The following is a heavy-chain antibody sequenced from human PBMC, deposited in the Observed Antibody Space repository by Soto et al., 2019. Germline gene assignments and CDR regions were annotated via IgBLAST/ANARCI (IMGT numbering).Heavy chain of an antibody. Sequence: SVKVSCKASGFTFTSSAVQWVRQARGQRLEWIGWIVVGSGNTNYAQKFQERVTITRDMSTSTAYMELSSLRSEDTAVYYCAADGGGLQFGYGMDVWGQGTTVTVSS. CDR3: AADGGGLQFGYGMDV. V-gene: IGHV1-58*01. CDR1: GFTFTSSA. D-gene: IGHD3-10*01. J-gene: IGHJ6*02. CDR2: IVVGSGNT.